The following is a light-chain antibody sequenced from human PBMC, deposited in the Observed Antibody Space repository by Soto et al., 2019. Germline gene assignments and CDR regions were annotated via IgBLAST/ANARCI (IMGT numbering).Light chain of an antibody. J-gene: IGKJ2*01. Sequence: EIVLTQSPGTLSLSPGERATLSCRASEFLSSSYLVWYQQKPGQAPMLLIYAASRSATGIPDRFSGSGSATEYTLTINTLEPEDFAVYYCQQQGTFGQGTKLEIK. CDR1: EFLSSSY. V-gene: IGKV3-20*01. CDR2: AAS. CDR3: QQQGT.